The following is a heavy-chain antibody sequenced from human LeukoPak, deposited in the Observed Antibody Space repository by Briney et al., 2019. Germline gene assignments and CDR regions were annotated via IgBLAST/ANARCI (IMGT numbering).Heavy chain of an antibody. J-gene: IGHJ3*02. Sequence: SETLSLTCAVYGGSFSGYYWSWIRQPPGKGLEWIGEINHSGSTNYNPSLKSRVTISVDKSKNQFSLKLSSVTAADTAVYYCARASYSGSFPSTVDAFDIWGQGTMVTVSS. V-gene: IGHV4-34*01. CDR1: GGSFSGYY. D-gene: IGHD1-26*01. CDR2: INHSGST. CDR3: ARASYSGSFPSTVDAFDI.